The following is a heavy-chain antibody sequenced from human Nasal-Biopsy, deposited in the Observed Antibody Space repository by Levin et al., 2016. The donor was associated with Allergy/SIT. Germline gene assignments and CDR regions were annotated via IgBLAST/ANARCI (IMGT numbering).Heavy chain of an antibody. Sequence: GESLKISCAISGFSVSTAYMNWVRQAPGKGLECISVIYNGGSTSYADSVKDRFTISRDNSKNTLYLQMNSLSAEDTAVYYCASNLAGQGYYFYYMDVWGTGTTVTVSS. V-gene: IGHV3-53*01. CDR3: ASNLAGQGYYFYYMDV. J-gene: IGHJ6*03. CDR2: IYNGGST. CDR1: GFSVSTAY.